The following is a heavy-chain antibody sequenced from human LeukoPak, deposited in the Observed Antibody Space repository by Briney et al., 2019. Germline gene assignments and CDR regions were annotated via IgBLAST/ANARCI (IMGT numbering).Heavy chain of an antibody. J-gene: IGHJ3*02. CDR3: AREPIYCSSTSCWGGAFDI. D-gene: IGHD2-2*01. V-gene: IGHV1-46*01. CDR2: INPSGGST. CDR1: GYTFTSYG. Sequence: ASVKVSCKASGYTFTSYGISWVRQAPGQGLEWMGIINPSGGSTSYAQKFQGRVTMTRDTSTSTVYMELSSPRSEDTAVYYCAREPIYCSSTSCWGGAFDIWGQGTMVTVSS.